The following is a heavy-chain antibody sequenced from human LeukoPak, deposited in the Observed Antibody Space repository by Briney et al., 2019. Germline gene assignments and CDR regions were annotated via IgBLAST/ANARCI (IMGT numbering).Heavy chain of an antibody. J-gene: IGHJ3*02. D-gene: IGHD3-9*01. CDR1: GGSISSSSYY. CDR2: IYYSGST. V-gene: IGHV4-39*07. CDR3: ARVGSLRYHRAFDI. Sequence: SETLSLTCTVSGGSISSSSYYWGWIRQPPGKGLEWIGSIYYSGSTYYNPSLKSRVTISVDTSKNQFSLKLSSVTAADTAVYYCARVGSLRYHRAFDIWGQGTMVTVSS.